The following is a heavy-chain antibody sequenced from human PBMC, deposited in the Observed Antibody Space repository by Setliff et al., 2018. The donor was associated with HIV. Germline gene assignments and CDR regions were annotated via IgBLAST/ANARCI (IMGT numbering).Heavy chain of an antibody. CDR2: IYYSGST. Sequence: SETLSLTCNVSGSPISSHYWTWIRQPPGKGLEWIGYIYYSGSTTYNPSLKSRVAISVDTSKNQFSLKLSSVTAAGTAVYYCARGRREWLFAVDYWGQGTLVTVSS. CDR3: ARGRREWLFAVDY. CDR1: GSPISSHY. D-gene: IGHD3-3*01. J-gene: IGHJ4*02. V-gene: IGHV4-59*11.